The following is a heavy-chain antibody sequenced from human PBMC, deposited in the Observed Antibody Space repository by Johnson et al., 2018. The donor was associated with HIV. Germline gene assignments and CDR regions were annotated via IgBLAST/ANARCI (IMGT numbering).Heavy chain of an antibody. D-gene: IGHD5-18*01. CDR1: GFTVSSNY. CDR2: IYSGGST. Sequence: EVQLVESGGGVVQPGRSLRLSCAASGFTVSSNYMNWVRQAPGKGLEWVSVIYSGGSTYYADSVKGRFTISRDNSNNMVYLQMDSLRPEDTAVYYCARDGRDLVTRGAFDIWGQGTMVTVSS. V-gene: IGHV3-66*02. CDR3: ARDGRDLVTRGAFDI. J-gene: IGHJ3*02.